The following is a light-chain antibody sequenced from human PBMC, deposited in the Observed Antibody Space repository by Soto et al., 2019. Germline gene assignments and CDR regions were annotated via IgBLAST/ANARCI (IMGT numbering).Light chain of an antibody. J-gene: IGKJ3*01. Sequence: EIVLTQSPDTLSLSPGERATLSCRASQSVGSSLAWYQQRPGQAPRLLIYVASNRATGIPARFSGSGSGTDFTLTISSLEPEDFAVYYCQRRSNWPPEVTFGPGTKVDIK. V-gene: IGKV3-11*01. CDR3: QRRSNWPPEVT. CDR1: QSVGSS. CDR2: VAS.